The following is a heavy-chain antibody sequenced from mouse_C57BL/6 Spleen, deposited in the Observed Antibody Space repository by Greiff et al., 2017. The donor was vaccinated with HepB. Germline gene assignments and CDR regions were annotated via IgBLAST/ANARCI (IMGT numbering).Heavy chain of an antibody. CDR2: IYPRSGNT. D-gene: IGHD2-3*01. J-gene: IGHJ2*01. CDR1: GYTFTSYG. CDR3: ARYESYYIDY. V-gene: IGHV1-81*01. Sequence: VQLQQSGAELARPGASVKLSCKASGYTFTSYGLSWVKQRTGQGLEWIGEIYPRSGNTYYNEKFKGKATLTADKTSSTAYMKLRSLTSEDSAVYFCARYESYYIDYWGQGTTLTVSS.